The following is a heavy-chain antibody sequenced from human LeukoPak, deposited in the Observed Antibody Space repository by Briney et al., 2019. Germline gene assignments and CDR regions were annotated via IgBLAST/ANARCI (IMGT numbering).Heavy chain of an antibody. D-gene: IGHD3-10*01. V-gene: IGHV4-4*07. J-gene: IGHJ4*02. Sequence: SETLSLTCTVSGGSISSYYWSWIRQPAGKGLEWIGRIYTSGSTNYNPSLKSRVTMSVDTSKNQFSLKLSSVTAADTAVYYCARSPYYGSGRPFDYWGQGTLVTVSS. CDR3: ARSPYYGSGRPFDY. CDR2: IYTSGST. CDR1: GGSISSYY.